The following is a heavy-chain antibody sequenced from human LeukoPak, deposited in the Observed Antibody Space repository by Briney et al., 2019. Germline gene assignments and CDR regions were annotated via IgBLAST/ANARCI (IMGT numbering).Heavy chain of an antibody. CDR1: GGSISSSNW. V-gene: IGHV4-4*02. CDR3: ARGRITMVRGVTTPGYYYYGMDV. J-gene: IGHJ6*02. D-gene: IGHD3-10*01. CDR2: IYHSGST. Sequence: SETLSLTCAVSGGSISSSNWWSWVRQPPGKGLEWIGEIYHSGSTNYNPSLKSRVTISVDKSKNQFSLKLSSVTAADTAVYYCARGRITMVRGVTTPGYYYYGMDVWGQGTTVTVSS.